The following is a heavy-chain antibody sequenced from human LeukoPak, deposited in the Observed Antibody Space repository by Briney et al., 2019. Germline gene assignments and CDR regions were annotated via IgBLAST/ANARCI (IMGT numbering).Heavy chain of an antibody. D-gene: IGHD1-26*01. CDR3: ARVGSGSFDY. J-gene: IGHJ4*02. CDR1: GGSISTYY. Sequence: SETLSLTCTVSGGSISTYYWSWIRQPPGKGLEWIGYIYYSGNTNYNPSLKSRVTISVDTSKNQFSLKLSSVTAADTAVYYCARVGSGSFDYWGQGTLVTVSS. V-gene: IGHV4-59*01. CDR2: IYYSGNT.